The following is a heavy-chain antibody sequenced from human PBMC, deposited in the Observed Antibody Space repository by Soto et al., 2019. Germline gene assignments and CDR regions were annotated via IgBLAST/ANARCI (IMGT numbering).Heavy chain of an antibody. Sequence: QVQLVQSGAEVKKPGSSVKVSCKASGGTFSSYSINWVRQAPGKGLEWMGEIIPIFGTANYAQKFQGRVTITADESTSTAYMELSSPRSEDTAVYYCARDGGRHSGGIDYWGQGTLVTVSS. CDR3: ARDGGRHSGGIDY. V-gene: IGHV1-69*01. CDR2: IIPIFGTA. D-gene: IGHD1-26*01. CDR1: GGTFSSYS. J-gene: IGHJ4*02.